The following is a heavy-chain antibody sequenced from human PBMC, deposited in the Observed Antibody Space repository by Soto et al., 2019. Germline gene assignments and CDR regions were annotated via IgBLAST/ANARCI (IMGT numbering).Heavy chain of an antibody. CDR2: IIPIFGTA. CDR3: ARVVSPYNCNDGGFYY. J-gene: IGHJ4*02. D-gene: IGHD1-20*01. V-gene: IGHV1-69*13. CDR1: GGTFSSYA. Sequence: ASVKVSCKASGGTFSSYAISWVRQAPGQGLEWMGGIIPIFGTANYAQKFQGRVTITADESTSTAYMELSSLRSEDTAVYYCARVVSPYNCNDGGFYYWGQGTLVTVSA.